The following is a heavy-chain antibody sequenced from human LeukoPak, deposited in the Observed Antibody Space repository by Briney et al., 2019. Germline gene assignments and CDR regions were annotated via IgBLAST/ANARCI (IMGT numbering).Heavy chain of an antibody. CDR1: GFTYSHYG. V-gene: IGHV3-30*02. CDR2: IQNDGSTI. D-gene: IGHD3-3*01. J-gene: IGHJ5*02. CDR3: GKERSGSYVHAFDP. Sequence: WGSLRLSCAASGFTYSHYGMHWVRQAPGKGLECVAFIQNDGSTIFYADSVKDRFTISRDNSKNTLYLQMNSLRIDDTAVYYCGKERSGSYVHAFDPWGQGTLVTVSS.